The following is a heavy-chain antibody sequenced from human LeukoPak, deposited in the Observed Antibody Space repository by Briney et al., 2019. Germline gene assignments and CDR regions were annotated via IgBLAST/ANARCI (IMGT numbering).Heavy chain of an antibody. CDR1: GXTFSSYG. CDR2: ISYDGSNK. Sequence: GGSLRLSCAASGXTFSSYGMHWVRQAPGKGLEWVAVISYDGSNKYYADSVKGRFTISRDNSKNTLYLQMNSLRAEDTAVYYCAKGGGSSSWLRGWFDPWGQGTLVTVSS. J-gene: IGHJ5*02. CDR3: AKGGGSSSWLRGWFDP. V-gene: IGHV3-30*18. D-gene: IGHD6-13*01.